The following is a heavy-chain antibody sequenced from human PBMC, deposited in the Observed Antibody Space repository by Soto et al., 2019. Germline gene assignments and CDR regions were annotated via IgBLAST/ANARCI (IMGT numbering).Heavy chain of an antibody. Sequence: QVQLQQWGAGLLKPSETLSLTCAVYGGSFSGYYWSWLRQPPGKGPEWIGEINHSGKTKYTPALASRVTISVDTSKNQFSLKLNSVSAADTAVYYCARTGGMDVWSQGATVTVSS. CDR2: INHSGKT. J-gene: IGHJ6*02. CDR1: GGSFSGYY. CDR3: ARTGGMDV. V-gene: IGHV4-34*01.